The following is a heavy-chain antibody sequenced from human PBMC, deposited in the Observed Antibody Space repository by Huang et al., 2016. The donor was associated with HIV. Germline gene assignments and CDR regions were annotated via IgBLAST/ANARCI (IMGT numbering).Heavy chain of an antibody. Sequence: QVELVQSGAEVKRPGASVRVSCKAAGYIFTKYGINWVRQAPGQGLEWMGGISAYNGNTNYAEKCQGRVTLTRDTSATTAYMELRDVTSADTAVYYCARDHWYPLQNWFDLWGQGTLVTVSS. D-gene: IGHD1-1*01. CDR3: ARDHWYPLQNWFDL. V-gene: IGHV1-18*01. J-gene: IGHJ5*01. CDR2: ISAYNGNT. CDR1: GYIFTKYG.